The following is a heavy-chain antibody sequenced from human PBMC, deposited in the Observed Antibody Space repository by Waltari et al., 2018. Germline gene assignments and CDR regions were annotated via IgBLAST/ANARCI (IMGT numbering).Heavy chain of an antibody. V-gene: IGHV1-24*01. CDR3: AFATAVAGTNAFDI. D-gene: IGHD6-19*01. Sequence: QVQLVQSGAEVKKPGASVKVSCKVSGYTLTELSMHWVRQAPGKGLEWMGGFDPDAGETIYAQKFQGRGTSTEDTSTDTAYMELSSLRSEDTAVYYCAFATAVAGTNAFDIWGQGTMVTVSS. J-gene: IGHJ3*02. CDR2: FDPDAGET. CDR1: GYTLTELS.